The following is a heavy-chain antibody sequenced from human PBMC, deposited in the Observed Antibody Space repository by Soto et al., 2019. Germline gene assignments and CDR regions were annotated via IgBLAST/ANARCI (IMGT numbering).Heavy chain of an antibody. Sequence: QVQLVESGGGLVKPGGSLRLSCAASGFTFSDYYMSWIRQAPGKGLEWVSYISSSSSYTNYADSVKGRFTISRDNAKNSLYLQINSLRAEDTAVYYCAREDQLEHSVDYWGQGTLVTVSS. D-gene: IGHD1-1*01. CDR3: AREDQLEHSVDY. J-gene: IGHJ4*02. V-gene: IGHV3-11*06. CDR2: ISSSSSYT. CDR1: GFTFSDYY.